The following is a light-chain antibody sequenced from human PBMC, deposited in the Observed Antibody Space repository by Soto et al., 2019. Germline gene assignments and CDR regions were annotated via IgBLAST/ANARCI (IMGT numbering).Light chain of an antibody. V-gene: IGLV2-14*01. CDR3: SSYTSSSTQV. CDR2: DVS. Sequence: QSALTQPASVSGSPGQSITISCTGTSSDVGGYNYVSWYQQHAGKAPKLMIYDVSNRPSGVSNRFSGSKSGNTASLTISGLQAENEADYYCSSYTSSSTQVFGTGTKLTVL. J-gene: IGLJ1*01. CDR1: SSDVGGYNY.